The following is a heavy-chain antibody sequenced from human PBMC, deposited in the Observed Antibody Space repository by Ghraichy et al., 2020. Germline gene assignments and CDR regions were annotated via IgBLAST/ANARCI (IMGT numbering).Heavy chain of an antibody. V-gene: IGHV1-18*01. J-gene: IGHJ3*02. D-gene: IGHD3-3*01. CDR3: ASDVESAGAFDI. CDR2: ISAYNGNT. CDR1: GYTFTSYG. Sequence: ASVKVSCKASGYTFTSYGISWVRQAPGQGLEWMGWISAYNGNTNYAQKLQGRVTMTTDTSTSTAYMELRSQRSDDTAVYYCASDVESAGAFDIWGQGTMVTVSS.